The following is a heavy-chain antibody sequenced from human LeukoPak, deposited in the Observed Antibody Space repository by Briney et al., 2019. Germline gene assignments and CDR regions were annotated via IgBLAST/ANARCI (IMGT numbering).Heavy chain of an antibody. Sequence: ASVKVSCKASVFSFTGYYFNWERQATGQGLEWIGWINPNSGGTNYAQKFQGRVTVIRDTSISTMYMELGRLRFDATAVYYCARKSPRFSTSGMDVWGKGTTVTVSS. J-gene: IGHJ6*04. CDR3: ARKSPRFSTSGMDV. D-gene: IGHD6-6*01. CDR2: INPNSGGT. V-gene: IGHV1-2*02. CDR1: VFSFTGYY.